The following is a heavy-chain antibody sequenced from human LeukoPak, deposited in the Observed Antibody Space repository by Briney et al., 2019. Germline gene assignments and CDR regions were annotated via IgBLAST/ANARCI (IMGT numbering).Heavy chain of an antibody. J-gene: IGHJ1*01. CDR1: GFTFSSYA. D-gene: IGHD3-22*01. V-gene: IGHV3-23*01. CDR2: ISGSGGST. Sequence: PGGSLRLSCAASGFTFSSYAMSWVRQAPGKGLEWVSAISGSGGSTYYADSVKGRFTISRDNSKNTLYLQMNSLRAEDTAVYYCAKDDDSSGYYYPEYFQHWGQGTLVTVSS. CDR3: AKDDDSSGYYYPEYFQH.